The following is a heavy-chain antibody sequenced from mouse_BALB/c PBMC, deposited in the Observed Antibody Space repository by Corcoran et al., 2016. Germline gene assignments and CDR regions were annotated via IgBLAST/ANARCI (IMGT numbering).Heavy chain of an antibody. CDR2: INTYTGEP. V-gene: IGHV9-3-1*01. CDR1: GYTFTTYG. CDR3: TREPYAMDY. Sequence: QIQLVQSGPELKKPGETVKISCKASGYTFTTYGMNWVMQAPGKGLKWMGWINTYTGEPTYADDFKGRFAFSLETSASTAYLQINKLKNEDTATYFGTREPYAMDYWGQGTSVTVSS. D-gene: IGHD6-1*01. J-gene: IGHJ4*01.